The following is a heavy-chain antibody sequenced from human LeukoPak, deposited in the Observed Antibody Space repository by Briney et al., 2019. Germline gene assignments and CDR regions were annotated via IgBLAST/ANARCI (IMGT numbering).Heavy chain of an antibody. Sequence: PSETLSLTCTVSGYSISSGYFWGWIRQPPEKGLEWIAIIHSGESPYYSPSLESRVTISVDTSKKQFSLKLSSVTAADTAVYYCARHVGFITMVRGVINNNWFDPWGQGTLVTVSS. J-gene: IGHJ5*02. D-gene: IGHD3-10*01. V-gene: IGHV4-38-2*02. CDR1: GYSISSGYF. CDR2: IHSGESP. CDR3: ARHVGFITMVRGVINNNWFDP.